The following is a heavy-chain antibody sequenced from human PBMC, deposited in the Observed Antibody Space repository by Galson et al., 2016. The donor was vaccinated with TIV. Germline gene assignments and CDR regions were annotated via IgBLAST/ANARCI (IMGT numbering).Heavy chain of an antibody. Sequence: SVKVSCKASGYTFIYSAIHWVRQAPGQGPEWMGWINTGNGNTKYSQKFQARVAITRDISASTVYMALNGLRSEDTAVYFCARDIPGTAKYFDFWGQGTPVTVAS. CDR3: ARDIPGTAKYFDF. D-gene: IGHD3-10*01. V-gene: IGHV1-3*04. J-gene: IGHJ4*02. CDR1: GYTFIYSA. CDR2: INTGNGNT.